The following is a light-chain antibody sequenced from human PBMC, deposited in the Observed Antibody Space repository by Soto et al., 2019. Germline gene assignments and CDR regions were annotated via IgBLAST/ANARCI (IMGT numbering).Light chain of an antibody. CDR3: SSYTSATTYV. J-gene: IGLJ1*01. Sequence: LTQPASVSGSPGQSITISCTGTSSDVGAYDYDSWYQQYPGEAPKVIIYDVSHRPAGVSNRFSGSKSGNTASLTISGLQTQDEADYYCSSYTSATTYVFGTGTKGSV. CDR2: DVS. V-gene: IGLV2-14*01. CDR1: SSDVGAYDY.